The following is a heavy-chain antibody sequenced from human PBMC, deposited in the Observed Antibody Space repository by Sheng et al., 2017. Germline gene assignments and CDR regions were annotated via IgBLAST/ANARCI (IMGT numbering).Heavy chain of an antibody. CDR3: ARGRHSDSSGNYYNF. V-gene: IGHV1-8*01. CDR2: MNPNNGNT. CDR1: GYTLNSYD. J-gene: IGHJ4*01. Sequence: QVQLVQSGAEVKKPGASVKVSCRASGYTLNSYDISWVRQAAGQGLEWMGWMNPNNGNTGYAQKFQGRVIMTRNTSISTAYMELSSLRSDDTAVYYCARGRHSDSSGNYYNF. D-gene: IGHD3-22*01.